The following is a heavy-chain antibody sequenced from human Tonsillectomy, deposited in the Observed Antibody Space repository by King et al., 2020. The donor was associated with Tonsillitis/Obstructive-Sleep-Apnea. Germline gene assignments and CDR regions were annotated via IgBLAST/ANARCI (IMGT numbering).Heavy chain of an antibody. Sequence: QLVQSGAEVKKPGSSVKVSCKASGGTFSSYAISWVRQAPGQGLEWMGGIIPIFGTANYAQKFQGRVTITADESTSTAYMELSSLRSEDTAVYYCAREQKSGIAARLGYYYYYMDVWGKGTTVTVSS. J-gene: IGHJ6*03. CDR1: GGTFSSYA. CDR3: AREQKSGIAARLGYYYYYMDV. D-gene: IGHD6-6*01. CDR2: IIPIFGTA. V-gene: IGHV1-69*01.